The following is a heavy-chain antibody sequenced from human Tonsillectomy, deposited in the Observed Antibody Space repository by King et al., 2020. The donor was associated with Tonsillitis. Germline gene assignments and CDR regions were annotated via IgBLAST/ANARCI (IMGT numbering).Heavy chain of an antibody. J-gene: IGHJ4*02. CDR1: GGSISSGSYY. D-gene: IGHD3-10*01. CDR2: IYTTGST. V-gene: IGHV4-61*02. CDR3: ARDEDYYGSFDY. Sequence: VQLQESGPGLGKPSQTLSLTCTVSGGSISSGSYYWSWIRQPAGKGLEWIGRIYTTGSTNYNPSLKSRVTISVDTSKNQFPLKLSSVTAADTAVYYCARDEDYYGSFDYWGQGTLVTVSS.